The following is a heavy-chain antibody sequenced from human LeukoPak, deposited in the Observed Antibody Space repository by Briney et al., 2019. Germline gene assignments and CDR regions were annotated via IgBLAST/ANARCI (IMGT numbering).Heavy chain of an antibody. D-gene: IGHD2-2*01. J-gene: IGHJ4*02. Sequence: GGSLRLSCAASGFTFSSYAMSWVRQAPGKGLEWVSGISGNGGSTHYADSVKGRFTISRDNSKSTLYLQMNSLRAEDTAVYYCAKDRALGSFSCYDYWGQGTLVTVSS. CDR2: ISGNGGST. CDR1: GFTFSSYA. CDR3: AKDRALGSFSCYDY. V-gene: IGHV3-23*01.